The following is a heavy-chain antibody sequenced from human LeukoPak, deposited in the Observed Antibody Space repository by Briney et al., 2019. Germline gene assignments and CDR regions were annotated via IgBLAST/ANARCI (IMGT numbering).Heavy chain of an antibody. D-gene: IGHD3-16*02. CDR3: ASNRKYYDYVWGSYRSEQLDY. CDR2: IYSGGST. J-gene: IGHJ4*02. CDR1: GFTVSSNY. Sequence: GRSLRLSCAASGFTVSSNYMSWVRQAPGKGLEWVSVIYSGGSTYYADSVKGRFTISRDNSKNTLYLQMNSLRAEDTAVYYCASNRKYYDYVWGSYRSEQLDYWGQGTLVTVSS. V-gene: IGHV3-66*01.